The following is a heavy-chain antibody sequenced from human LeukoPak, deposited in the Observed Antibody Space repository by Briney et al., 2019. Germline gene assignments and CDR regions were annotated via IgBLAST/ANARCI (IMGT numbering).Heavy chain of an antibody. J-gene: IGHJ6*03. V-gene: IGHV1-8*03. CDR3: ARGPPGVSSQYMDV. CDR2: MNPNSGST. D-gene: IGHD1-14*01. CDR1: GYTFTSYD. Sequence: ASVKVSYQASGYTFTSYDINWVRQATGQGLEWMGWMNPNSGSTVYAQKFQDRVTITRNTSISTAYMELNSLRSEDTAVYYCARGPPGVSSQYMDVWGKGYAVTVSS.